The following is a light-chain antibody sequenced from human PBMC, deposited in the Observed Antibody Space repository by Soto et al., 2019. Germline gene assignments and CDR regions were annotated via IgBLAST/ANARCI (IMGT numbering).Light chain of an antibody. J-gene: IGKJ1*01. CDR3: QQYGSSPQT. Sequence: EIGLRQSPGTLSLSPGERATLSCRASQSVSSNYLAWYQHKPGQAPRLLIYGASNRATGIPDRFSGSGSGTDFTLIISRLEPEDFAVYYCQQYGSSPQTFGQGTKVDIK. CDR1: QSVSSNY. V-gene: IGKV3-20*01. CDR2: GAS.